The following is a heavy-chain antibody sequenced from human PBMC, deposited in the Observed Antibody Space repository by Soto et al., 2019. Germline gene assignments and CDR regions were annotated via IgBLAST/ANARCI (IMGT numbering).Heavy chain of an antibody. CDR2: ISYSGST. Sequence: SETLSLTCSVSGDSMNNADYFWTWLRQPPGKGLQWIGYISYSGSTFYNPSLKTRLTMSVDTSKKQFSVRLRSVTAADTAVYYCARDRAHFYESSGRLDLWGQGMLVTVSS. CDR3: ARDRAHFYESSGRLDL. J-gene: IGHJ4*02. V-gene: IGHV4-30-4*01. CDR1: GDSMNNADYF. D-gene: IGHD3-22*01.